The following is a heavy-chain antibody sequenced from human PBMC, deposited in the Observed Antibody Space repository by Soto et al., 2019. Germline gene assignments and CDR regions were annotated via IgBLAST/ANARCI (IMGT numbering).Heavy chain of an antibody. V-gene: IGHV3-48*03. CDR1: GFTFSSYE. J-gene: IGHJ6*02. CDR3: ARDRVVGHTPSYYYGMDV. D-gene: IGHD1-26*01. CDR2: ISSSGSTI. Sequence: GGSLRLSCAASGFTFSSYEMNWVRQAPGKGLEWVSYISSSGSTIYYADSVKGRFTISRDNAKNSLYLQMNSLRAEDTAVYYCARDRVVGHTPSYYYGMDVWGQGTTVTVSS.